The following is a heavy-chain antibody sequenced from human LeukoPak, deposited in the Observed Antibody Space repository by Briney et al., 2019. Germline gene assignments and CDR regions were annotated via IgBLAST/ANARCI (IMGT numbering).Heavy chain of an antibody. D-gene: IGHD5-12*01. J-gene: IGHJ4*02. CDR2: INPDGDGM. CDR1: GFTFSRSW. V-gene: IGHV3-7*01. Sequence: GGSLRLSRTASGFTFSRSWMNWIRQAPGKGLEWVANINPDGDGMRFADSVKGRFTMSRDNAQSSLHLQMNSLRVEDTAFYYCAAWTDRGYSYWGQGVLVTVSS. CDR3: AAWTDRGYSY.